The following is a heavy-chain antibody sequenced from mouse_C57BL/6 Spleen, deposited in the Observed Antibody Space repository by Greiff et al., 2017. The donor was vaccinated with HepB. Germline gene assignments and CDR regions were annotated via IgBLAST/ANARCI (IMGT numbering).Heavy chain of an antibody. CDR2: ISDGGSYT. V-gene: IGHV5-4*01. J-gene: IGHJ2*01. Sequence: DVKLVESGGGLVKPGGSLKLSCAASGFTFSSYAMSWVRQTPEKRLEWVATISDGGSYTYYPDNVKGRFTISRDNAKNNLYLQMSHLKSEDTAMYYCARDPALYYFDYWGQGTTLTGSS. CDR3: ARDPALYYFDY. CDR1: GFTFSSYA.